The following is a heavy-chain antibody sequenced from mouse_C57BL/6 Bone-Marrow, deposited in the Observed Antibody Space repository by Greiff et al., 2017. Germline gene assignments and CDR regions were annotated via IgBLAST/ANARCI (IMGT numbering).Heavy chain of an antibody. J-gene: IGHJ3*01. Sequence: QVQLQQPGAELVKPGASVKMSCKASGYTFTSYWITWVKQRPGQGLEWIGDIYPGSGSTNYNEKFKSKATMPVDTSSSTAYMQLSSLTSEDSAVYYCARGRWLLGPWFAYWGQGTLVTVSA. CDR1: GYTFTSYW. V-gene: IGHV1-55*01. CDR3: ARGRWLLGPWFAY. D-gene: IGHD2-3*01. CDR2: IYPGSGST.